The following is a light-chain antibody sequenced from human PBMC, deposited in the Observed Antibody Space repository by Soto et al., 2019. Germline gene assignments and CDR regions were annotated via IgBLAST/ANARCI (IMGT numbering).Light chain of an antibody. V-gene: IGKV3-20*01. CDR2: GAS. CDR1: QSVSSSY. J-gene: IGKJ1*01. Sequence: EIVLTQSPGTLSLSPGERATLSCSASQSVSSSYLAWYQQKPGQAPRLLIYGASSRATGIPDRFSGSGSGTDFTLTISRLEPEDFEVYYCQQYGSSPWTFGQGTKVAIK. CDR3: QQYGSSPWT.